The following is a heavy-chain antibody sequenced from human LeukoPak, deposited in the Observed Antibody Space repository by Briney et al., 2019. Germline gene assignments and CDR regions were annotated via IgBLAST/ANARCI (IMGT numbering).Heavy chain of an antibody. Sequence: GGSLRLSCAASGFTFSSYAMHWVRQAPGKGLEYVSAISSNGGSTDYANSVKGRFTISRDNSKNTLYLQMGSLRAEDMAVYYCASGGASFDYWAQGTLVTVSS. D-gene: IGHD2-21*01. J-gene: IGHJ4*02. CDR1: GFTFSSYA. V-gene: IGHV3-64*01. CDR3: ASGGASFDY. CDR2: ISSNGGST.